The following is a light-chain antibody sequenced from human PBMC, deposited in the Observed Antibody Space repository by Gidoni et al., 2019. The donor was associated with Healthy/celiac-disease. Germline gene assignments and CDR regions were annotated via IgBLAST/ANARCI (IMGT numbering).Light chain of an antibody. J-gene: IGKJ1*01. CDR2: KAS. CDR1: QSISSW. Sequence: DIQMTQSPSTLSASVGDRVTITCRASQSISSWLAWYQQKPGKAPKPLIYKASSLESGVPSRFSGSGSGTEFTLTISSLQHDDFATYYCQQYRAFGQGTKVEIK. V-gene: IGKV1-5*03. CDR3: QQYRA.